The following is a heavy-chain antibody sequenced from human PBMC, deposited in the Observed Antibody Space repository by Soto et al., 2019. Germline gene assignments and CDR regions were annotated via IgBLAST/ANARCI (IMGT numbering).Heavy chain of an antibody. J-gene: IGHJ3*02. CDR3: AREYYIWVSYRYSGSDAFDI. CDR1: GGSISSYY. V-gene: IGHV4-59*12. D-gene: IGHD3-16*02. Sequence: SETLSLTCTVSGGSISSYYWSWIRQPPGKGLEWIGYIYYSGSTNYNPSLKSRVTISVDTSKNQFSLKLSSVTAADTAVYYCAREYYIWVSYRYSGSDAFDIWGQGTMVTVSS. CDR2: IYYSGST.